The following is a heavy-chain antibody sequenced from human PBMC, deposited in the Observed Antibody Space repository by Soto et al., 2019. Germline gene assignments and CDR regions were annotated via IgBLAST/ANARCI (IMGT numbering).Heavy chain of an antibody. V-gene: IGHV5-10-1*01. Sequence: PGESLKISCKGSGYSFTSYWISWVRQVPGKGLEWMGRIYPSDPKTSYSPSFQGHVTISADKSISTAYLQWSSLKASDTAMYYCARVNYNAYGMGVWGQGTTVTVSS. CDR1: GYSFTSYW. CDR3: ARVNYNAYGMGV. D-gene: IGHD3-10*01. CDR2: IYPSDPKT. J-gene: IGHJ6*02.